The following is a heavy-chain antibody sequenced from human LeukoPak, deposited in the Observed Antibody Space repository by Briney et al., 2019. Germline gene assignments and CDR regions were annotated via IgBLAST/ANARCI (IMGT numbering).Heavy chain of an antibody. J-gene: IGHJ6*02. CDR2: ISSSSSYI. D-gene: IGHD6-19*01. CDR3: AREKGVAVAVPYYYGMDV. CDR1: GFTFSSYS. Sequence: GGSLRLSCAASGFTFSSYSMNWVRQAPGKGLEWVSSISSSSSYIYYADSVKGRFTISRDNDKNSLYLQMNSLRAEDTAVYYCAREKGVAVAVPYYYGMDVWGQGTTVTVSS. V-gene: IGHV3-21*01.